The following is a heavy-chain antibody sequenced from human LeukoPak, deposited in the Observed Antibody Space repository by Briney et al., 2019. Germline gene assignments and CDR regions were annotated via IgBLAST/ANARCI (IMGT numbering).Heavy chain of an antibody. V-gene: IGHV4-61*02. D-gene: IGHD2-8*02. CDR3: ARDLYWAFDI. Sequence: SQTLSLTCPVSGGSLRSVDYYWSWLRQPAGTGLEWFGRIYTTGSTNYNPSLKSRVTISVDASNDQFSLKLSSVAAAVTAVYYCARDLYWAFDIWGQGTMVTVSS. CDR1: GGSLRSVDYY. J-gene: IGHJ3*02. CDR2: IYTTGST.